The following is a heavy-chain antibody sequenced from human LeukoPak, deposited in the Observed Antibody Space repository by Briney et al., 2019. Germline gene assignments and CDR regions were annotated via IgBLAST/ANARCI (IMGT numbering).Heavy chain of an antibody. Sequence: GGSLRLSCAASGFTFSSCWMSWVRQAPGKGLEWVANIKQDGSEKYYVDSVKGRFTISRDNAKNSLYLQMNSLRAEDTAVYYCASPEPGSSSWVYWGQGTLVTVSS. D-gene: IGHD6-13*01. CDR1: GFTFSSCW. CDR2: IKQDGSEK. V-gene: IGHV3-7*03. J-gene: IGHJ4*02. CDR3: ASPEPGSSSWVY.